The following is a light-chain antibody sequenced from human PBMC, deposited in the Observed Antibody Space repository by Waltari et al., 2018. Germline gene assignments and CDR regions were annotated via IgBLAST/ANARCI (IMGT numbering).Light chain of an antibody. V-gene: IGKV2-30*02. J-gene: IGKJ2*01. CDR3: MQGSHWPRT. CDR1: QSPLHSDGNTY. CDR2: KIS. Sequence: DIVLTQSPLFLPVTLGQPASMSCRSSQSPLHSDGNTYLNWFHQRPGRSPSRLIYKISRLESGVPDRFSGSGSGTDLTLKISRVEAEDVGVYYCMQGSHWPRTFGQGTKLEI.